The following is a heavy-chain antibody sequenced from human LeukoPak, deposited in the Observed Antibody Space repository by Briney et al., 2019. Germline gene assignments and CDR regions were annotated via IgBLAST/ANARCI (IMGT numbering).Heavy chain of an antibody. V-gene: IGHV3-7*01. CDR2: IKQDGSEK. Sequence: GGSLRLSCAASRFTFSSYWMSWVRQAPGKGLEWVANIKQDGSEKYYVDSVKGRFTISRDNAKNSLYLQMNSLRAEDTAVYYCARDLGEVITMVRGVEEPPLDYWGQGTLVTVSS. CDR3: ARDLGEVITMVRGVEEPPLDY. CDR1: RFTFSSYW. J-gene: IGHJ4*02. D-gene: IGHD3-10*01.